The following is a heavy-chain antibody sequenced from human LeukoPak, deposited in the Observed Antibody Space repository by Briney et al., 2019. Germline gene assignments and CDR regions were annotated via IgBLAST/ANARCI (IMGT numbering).Heavy chain of an antibody. D-gene: IGHD1-1*01. V-gene: IGHV4-4*09. J-gene: IGHJ4*02. CDR1: GVSVSDSY. Sequence: SETLSLTCSVSGVSVSDSYCVWIRQTPGKGLEWIGYIYTSGSANYNPSLQSGVTISGDTSKNQFSLKLDFVTAADTAVYYCAARRATDAAIDYWGQGTLVTVSS. CDR2: IYTSGSA. CDR3: AARRATDAAIDY.